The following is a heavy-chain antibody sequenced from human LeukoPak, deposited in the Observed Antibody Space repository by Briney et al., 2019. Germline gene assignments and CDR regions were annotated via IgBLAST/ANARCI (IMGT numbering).Heavy chain of an antibody. V-gene: IGHV1-69*05. Sequence: GASVKVSCKASGGTFSSYAISWVRQAPGQGLEWMGGIIPIFGTANYAQKFQGRVTITTDESTSTAYMELGSLRSEDTAVYYCARSGIDIVVVPGNPHYYMDVWGKGTTVTVSS. CDR2: IIPIFGTA. CDR1: GGTFSSYA. J-gene: IGHJ6*03. CDR3: ARSGIDIVVVPGNPHYYMDV. D-gene: IGHD2-2*01.